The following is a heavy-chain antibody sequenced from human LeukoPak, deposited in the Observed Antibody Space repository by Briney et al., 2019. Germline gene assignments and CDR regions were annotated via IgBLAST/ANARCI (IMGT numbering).Heavy chain of an antibody. CDR3: ARLASGSYGPLTPFDY. CDR2: IFFSGST. CDR1: GDSITSYY. J-gene: IGHJ4*02. V-gene: IGHV4-59*08. D-gene: IGHD1-26*01. Sequence: SETLSLTCTVSGDSITSYYWSWIRQPPGKGLEWIGYIFFSGSTHYNPSLKSRVTISVDTSKNQFSLRLSSVTAADTAVYYSARLASGSYGPLTPFDYWGQGTLVTVSS.